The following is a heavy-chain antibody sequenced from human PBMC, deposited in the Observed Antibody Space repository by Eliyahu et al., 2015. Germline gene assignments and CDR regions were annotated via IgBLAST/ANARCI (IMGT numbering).Heavy chain of an antibody. J-gene: IGHJ5*02. V-gene: IGHV2-5*01. Sequence: QITLKESGPTLVKPTQTLTLTCTFSXXSLSTSGATVGXXRQPPXKALEWLALIYWNDDKRYSPSLKSRLTITKDTSKNQVVLTMTNVDPVDTATYYCAHNSIAAAGTGWFDPWGQGTLVTVSS. CDR3: AHNSIAAAGTGWFDP. D-gene: IGHD6-13*01. CDR2: IYWNDDK. CDR1: XXSLSTSGAT.